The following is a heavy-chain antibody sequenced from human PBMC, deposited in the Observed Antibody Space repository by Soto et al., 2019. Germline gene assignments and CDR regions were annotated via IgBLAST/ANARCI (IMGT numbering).Heavy chain of an antibody. CDR2: ILTSGST. V-gene: IGHV4-4*07. CDR3: ASEGTAMKLHY. D-gene: IGHD5-18*01. J-gene: IGHJ4*02. CDR1: GVSISNYY. Sequence: SETLSLTCTVSGVSISNYYWTWIRQPAGKGLEWIGRILTSGSTNYNPSLRGRVTMSVDTSKNLFSLKLSSVTAADTALYYCASEGTAMKLHYWGQGTLVTVSS.